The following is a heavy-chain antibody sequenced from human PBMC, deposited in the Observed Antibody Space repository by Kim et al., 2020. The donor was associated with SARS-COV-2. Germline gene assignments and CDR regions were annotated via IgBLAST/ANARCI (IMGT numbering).Heavy chain of an antibody. V-gene: IGHV1-18*01. Sequence: ASVKVSCKASGYTFTSYGISWVRQAPGQGLEWMGWISAYNGNTNYAQKLQGRVTMTTDTSTSTAYMELRSLRSDDTAVYYCARDWGYGGNSGLSDYWGQGTLVTVSS. CDR1: GYTFTSYG. CDR3: ARDWGYGGNSGLSDY. J-gene: IGHJ4*02. CDR2: ISAYNGNT. D-gene: IGHD2-21*02.